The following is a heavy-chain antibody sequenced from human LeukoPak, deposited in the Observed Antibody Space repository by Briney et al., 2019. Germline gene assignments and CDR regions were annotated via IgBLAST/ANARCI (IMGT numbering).Heavy chain of an antibody. CDR1: GFTFSSYG. Sequence: GGSLRLSCAASGFTFSSYGMHWVRQAPGKGLEWVAVISYDGSNKYCADSVKGRFTISRDNSKNTLYLQMNSLRAEDTAVYYCAKGYSGYDWSLVDYWGQGTLVTVSS. CDR3: AKGYSGYDWSLVDY. V-gene: IGHV3-30*18. CDR2: ISYDGSNK. J-gene: IGHJ4*02. D-gene: IGHD5-12*01.